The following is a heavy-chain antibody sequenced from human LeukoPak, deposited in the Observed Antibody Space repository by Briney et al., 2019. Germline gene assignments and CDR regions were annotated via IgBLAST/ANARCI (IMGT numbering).Heavy chain of an antibody. CDR2: ISGSGGST. CDR1: GFTFSSYG. Sequence: QSGGSLRLSCAASGFTFSSYGMHWVRQAPGKGLEWVSAISGSGGSTYYADSVKGRFTISRDNSKNTLYLQMNSLRAEDTAVYYCAKDFTGGITMVRGVPYYYYYGMDVWGQGTTVTVSS. V-gene: IGHV3-23*01. D-gene: IGHD3-10*01. CDR3: AKDFTGGITMVRGVPYYYYYGMDV. J-gene: IGHJ6*02.